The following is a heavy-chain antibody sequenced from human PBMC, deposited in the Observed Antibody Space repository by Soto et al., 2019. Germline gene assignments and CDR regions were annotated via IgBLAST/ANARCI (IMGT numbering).Heavy chain of an antibody. D-gene: IGHD6-19*01. V-gene: IGHV3-7*01. CDR2: INQDGSEE. J-gene: IGHJ5*02. CDR3: VGDGGWYALGA. CDR1: GFTFSTYW. Sequence: EVQLVESGGGLVQPGGSLRLSCVASGFTFSTYWMNWVRQAPGKGPEWVAKINQDGSEEYYVDSVSGRFTISRDNAKNSLDLQLNSLGTEDTAVYHCVGDGGWYALGAWGQGTLVTVSS.